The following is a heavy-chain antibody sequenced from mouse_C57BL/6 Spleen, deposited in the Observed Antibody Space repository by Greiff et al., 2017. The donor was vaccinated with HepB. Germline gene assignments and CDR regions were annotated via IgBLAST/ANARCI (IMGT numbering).Heavy chain of an antibody. CDR2: IYPRDGST. CDR3: ARIPHYYGRGYAMDY. Sequence: QVQLQQSDAELVKPGASVKISCKVSGYTFTDHTIHWMKQRPEQGLEWIGYIYPRDGSTKYNEKFKGKATLTADKSSSTAYMQLNSLTSEDSAVYFCARIPHYYGRGYAMDYWGQGTSVTVSS. J-gene: IGHJ4*01. CDR1: GYTFTDHT. D-gene: IGHD1-1*01. V-gene: IGHV1-78*01.